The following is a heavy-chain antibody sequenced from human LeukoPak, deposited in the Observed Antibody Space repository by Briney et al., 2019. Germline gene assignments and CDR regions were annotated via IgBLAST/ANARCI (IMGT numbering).Heavy chain of an antibody. CDR1: GDSISSGDYY. V-gene: IGHV4-30-4*01. D-gene: IGHD1-1*01. CDR3: VRDRAYDRAFDI. CDR2: IYYSGST. J-gene: IGHJ3*02. Sequence: SSETLSLTCTVSGDSISSGDYYWSWIRQPPGKGLEWIGYIYYSGSTYYNPSLKSRVTISVDTSKNQFSLKLSSVTAADTAVYYCVRDRAYDRAFDIWGQGTVVTVSS.